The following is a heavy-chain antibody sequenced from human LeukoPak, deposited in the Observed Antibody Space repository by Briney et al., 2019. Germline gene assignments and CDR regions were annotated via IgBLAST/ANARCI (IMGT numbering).Heavy chain of an antibody. J-gene: IGHJ4*02. CDR1: GFTFSSYS. CDR2: ISSSSSYI. CDR3: ARVQYSSGWTQYYFDY. D-gene: IGHD6-19*01. Sequence: GGSLRLSCAASGFTFSSYSMNWVRQAPGKGLEWVSSISSSSSYIYYADSVKGRFTISRDNAKNSLYLQMNSLRAEDTAFYYCARVQYSSGWTQYYFDYWGQGTLVTVSS. V-gene: IGHV3-21*04.